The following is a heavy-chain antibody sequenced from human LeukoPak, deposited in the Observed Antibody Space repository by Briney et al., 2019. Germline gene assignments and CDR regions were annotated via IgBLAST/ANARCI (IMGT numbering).Heavy chain of an antibody. J-gene: IGHJ4*02. Sequence: GESLKIPCKGSGYRFNNYWIGWVRQMPGKGLEWMGIIYPGDSDTRYSPSFQGQVTISADRSISTAYLQWSSLKASDTAMYYCARQAYTYAPFDYWGQGTLVTVSS. D-gene: IGHD5-18*01. CDR1: GYRFNNYW. CDR2: IYPGDSDT. V-gene: IGHV5-51*01. CDR3: ARQAYTYAPFDY.